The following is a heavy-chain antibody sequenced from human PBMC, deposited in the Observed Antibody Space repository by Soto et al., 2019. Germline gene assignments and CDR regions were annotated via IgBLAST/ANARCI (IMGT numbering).Heavy chain of an antibody. CDR3: ASRNTLDY. J-gene: IGHJ4*02. Sequence: GSLRLSCAASGFTVSSNSMSWVRQAPGKGLEWVSVLYSDGSTYYADSVKGRFTISRDNSKNTLYLQMNSLRAEDTAVYYCASRNTLDYWGQGTLVTVSS. D-gene: IGHD2-15*01. CDR2: LYSDGST. CDR1: GFTVSSNS. V-gene: IGHV3-66*01.